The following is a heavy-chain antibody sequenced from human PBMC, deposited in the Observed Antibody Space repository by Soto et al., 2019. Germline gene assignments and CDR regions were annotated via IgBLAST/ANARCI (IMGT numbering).Heavy chain of an antibody. CDR3: ARGQWLPRGEY. J-gene: IGHJ4*02. Sequence: QVQLQQWGAGLLKPSETLSLTCAVHGGSFSGFFWTWIRQPPGKGLEWIGEINHSGSTNYNPSLKSRVTISVDTSANQFSLRLTSVTAADTAVYYCARGQWLPRGEYWGQGTLVTVSS. CDR1: GGSFSGFF. D-gene: IGHD6-19*01. V-gene: IGHV4-34*02. CDR2: INHSGST.